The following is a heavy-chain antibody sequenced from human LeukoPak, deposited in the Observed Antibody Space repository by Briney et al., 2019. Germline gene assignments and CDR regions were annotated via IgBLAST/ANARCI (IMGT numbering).Heavy chain of an antibody. J-gene: IGHJ4*02. Sequence: GGSLRLSCAASGFTFSSYAMSWVRQAPGKGLEWVSTISGSGDNTFYADSVKGRFTISRDNSKNTLYLQMNSLRAEGTAVYYCVKDRSIVVVTANDYWGQGTLVTVSS. CDR3: VKDRSIVVVTANDY. CDR1: GFTFSSYA. CDR2: ISGSGDNT. V-gene: IGHV3-23*01. D-gene: IGHD2-21*02.